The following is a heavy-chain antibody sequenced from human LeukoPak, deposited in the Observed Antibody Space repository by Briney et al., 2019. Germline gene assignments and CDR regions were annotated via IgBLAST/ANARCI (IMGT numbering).Heavy chain of an antibody. J-gene: IGHJ4*02. CDR3: ARYSYRYTERLNDY. CDR2: ISSSSSTI. Sequence: QAGGSLRLSCAASGLTISSYSMNWVRQAPGKGLQWVSYISSSSSTIYYADSVKGRFTISRDNAKNSLYLQLNSLRAEDTAVYYCARYSYRYTERLNDYWGQGTLVTVSS. V-gene: IGHV3-48*01. D-gene: IGHD5-18*01. CDR1: GLTISSYS.